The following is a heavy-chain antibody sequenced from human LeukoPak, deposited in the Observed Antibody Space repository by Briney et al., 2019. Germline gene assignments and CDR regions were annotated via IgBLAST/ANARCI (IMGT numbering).Heavy chain of an antibody. CDR1: GFTFSSYA. V-gene: IGHV3-21*01. Sequence: GRSLRLSCAASGFTFSSYAMNWVRQAPGKGLEWVSSISGDSTYIYNAGSVKGRFTISRDNAQASLYLQMISLRADDTAVYYCARVSGRLERQSDLDYWGQGTLVIVSS. D-gene: IGHD1-1*01. CDR3: ARVSGRLERQSDLDY. CDR2: ISGDSTYI. J-gene: IGHJ4*02.